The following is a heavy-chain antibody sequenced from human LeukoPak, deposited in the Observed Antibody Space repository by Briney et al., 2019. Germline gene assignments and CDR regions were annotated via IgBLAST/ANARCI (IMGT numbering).Heavy chain of an antibody. CDR2: IYSGGST. D-gene: IGHD3-3*01. J-gene: IGHJ4*02. Sequence: PGGSLRLSCAASGFTVSSNYMSWVRQAPGKGLEWVSVIYSGGSTYYADSVKGRFTISRDNSKNTLYLQMNSLRAEDTAVYYCAKDELYYDFWSGPPVYWGQGTLVTVSS. CDR3: AKDELYYDFWSGPPVY. CDR1: GFTVSSNY. V-gene: IGHV3-53*05.